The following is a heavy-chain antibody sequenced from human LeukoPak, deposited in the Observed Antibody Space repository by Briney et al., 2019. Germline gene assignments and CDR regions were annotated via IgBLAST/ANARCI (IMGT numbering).Heavy chain of an antibody. Sequence: SETLSLTCAVSGGSISIGGYYWSWIRQHPGKGLEWIGYIYYSGSTYYNPSLKSRVTISVDTSKNQFSLKLSSVTAADTAVYYCARGANYYDSSGYYYVRWFDPWGQGTLVTVSS. V-gene: IGHV4-31*11. CDR3: ARGANYYDSSGYYYVRWFDP. J-gene: IGHJ5*02. D-gene: IGHD3-22*01. CDR1: GGSISIGGYY. CDR2: IYYSGST.